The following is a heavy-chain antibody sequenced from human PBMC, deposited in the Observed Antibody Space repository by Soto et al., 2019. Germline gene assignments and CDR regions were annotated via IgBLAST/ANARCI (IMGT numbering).Heavy chain of an antibody. CDR2: IYYSGST. Sequence: QLHLRESGPGLVKPSETLSLTCTVSGGSITSSSYYWGWIRQPPGKGLEWIGSIYYSGSTYYNPSLKCRXTXSGDTSKNQFSLKLSSVTAADTAVYYCATQEVGGTYVYTFDPWGQGTLVTVSS. V-gene: IGHV4-39*01. J-gene: IGHJ5*02. D-gene: IGHD1-26*01. CDR1: GGSITSSSYY. CDR3: ATQEVGGTYVYTFDP.